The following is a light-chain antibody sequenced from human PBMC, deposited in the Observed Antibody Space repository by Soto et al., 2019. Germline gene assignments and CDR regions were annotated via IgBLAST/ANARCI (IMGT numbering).Light chain of an antibody. CDR3: QVRSDWPPFKYT. J-gene: IGKJ2*01. Sequence: EIVLTQSPATLSLSAGERVTLSCRSSQSVDTMVAWYQQQVGRTPRLLIYETSSRATGVPARFSGSGSGTDVTLTISRLEPEDFAISFCQVRSDWPPFKYTFGQGTKLEVK. V-gene: IGKV3-11*01. CDR2: ETS. CDR1: QSVDTM.